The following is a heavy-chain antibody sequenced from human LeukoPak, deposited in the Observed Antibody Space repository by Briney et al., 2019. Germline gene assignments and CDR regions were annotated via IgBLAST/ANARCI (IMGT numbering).Heavy chain of an antibody. D-gene: IGHD5-24*01. J-gene: IGHJ4*02. CDR3: ARVSSRDGYNYAFDY. Sequence: GGSLRLSCATSGFTFSTYAMHWVRQAPGKGLEWVAIIWYDGTNRYSSDSVKGRFTISRDNSKNTVYLQMNSLRAEDTAVYYCARVSSRDGYNYAFDYWGQGTLVTVSS. CDR1: GFTFSTYA. V-gene: IGHV3-30*02. CDR2: IWYDGTNR.